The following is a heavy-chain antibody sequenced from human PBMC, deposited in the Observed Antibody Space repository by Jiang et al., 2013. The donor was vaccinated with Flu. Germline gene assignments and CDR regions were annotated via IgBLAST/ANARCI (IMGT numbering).Heavy chain of an antibody. V-gene: IGHV3-73*01. D-gene: IGHD3-22*01. Sequence: VQLVESGGGLVQPGGSLKLSCAASGFTFSGSAMHWVRQASGKGLEWVGRIRSKANSYATAYAASVKGRFTISRDDSKNTAYLQMNSLKTEDTAVYYCTINHYYHSNTVFTRRKVDYWGQGTLVTVSS. J-gene: IGHJ4*02. CDR2: IRSKANSYAT. CDR1: GFTFSGSA. CDR3: TINHYYHSNTVFTRRKVDY.